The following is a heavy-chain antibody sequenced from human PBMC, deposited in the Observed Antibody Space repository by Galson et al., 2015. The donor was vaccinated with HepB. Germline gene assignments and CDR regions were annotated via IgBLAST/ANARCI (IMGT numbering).Heavy chain of an antibody. CDR2: VWYDGSNK. CDR1: GFTFSSYG. J-gene: IGHJ4*02. D-gene: IGHD3-22*01. V-gene: IGHV3-33*01. Sequence: SLRLSCAASGFTFSSYGIHWVRQAPGKGLEWVAVVWYDGSNKYYADSVKGRFTSSRDNSKHTLYLQMNSLRAEDSAVYYCAREAPGHHYDSSGYPDYWGQETLLTVSS. CDR3: AREAPGHHYDSSGYPDY.